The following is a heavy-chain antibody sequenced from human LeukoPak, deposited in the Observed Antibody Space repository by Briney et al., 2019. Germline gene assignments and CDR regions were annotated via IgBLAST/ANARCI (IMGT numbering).Heavy chain of an antibody. CDR3: ARDETYSYGSFGH. V-gene: IGHV4-38-2*02. D-gene: IGHD5-18*01. J-gene: IGHJ4*02. CDR1: GYSISSGYY. CDR2: IFHAGDT. Sequence: SETLSLTCHVSGYSISSGYYWAWIRQPPDKGLEWIGSIFHAGDTYYSLSLQSRVTISVDKSKNQFSLKLTSVTAADTAVYYCARDETYSYGSFGHWGQGKLVTVSS.